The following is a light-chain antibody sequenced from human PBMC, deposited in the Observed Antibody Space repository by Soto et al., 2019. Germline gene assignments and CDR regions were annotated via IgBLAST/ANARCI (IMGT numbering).Light chain of an antibody. CDR2: GAS. CDR3: QQYNSWPPLFT. J-gene: IGKJ3*01. CDR1: QSINDN. V-gene: IGKV3-15*01. Sequence: EIVMTQFPATLSVSPGERATLSCRANQSINDNLAWYQQNPGQAPRLLIYGASTRATGIPARFSGSGSGTEFTLTISSLQSEDFGLYYCQQYNSWPPLFTFGPGTKVDLK.